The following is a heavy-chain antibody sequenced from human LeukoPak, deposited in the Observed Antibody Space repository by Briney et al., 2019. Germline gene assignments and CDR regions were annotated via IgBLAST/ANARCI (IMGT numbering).Heavy chain of an antibody. J-gene: IGHJ5*02. Sequence: GSLRLSCAASGFSFSFSNMNWVRQAPGEGLEWVSALSGSGGSTYYADSVKGRFTISRDNSKNTLYLQMNSLRAEDTAVYYCAKNRKAHPVTTGNWFDPWGQGTLVTVSS. CDR1: GFSFSFSN. CDR2: LSGSGGST. V-gene: IGHV3-23*01. CDR3: AKNRKAHPVTTGNWFDP. D-gene: IGHD4-17*01.